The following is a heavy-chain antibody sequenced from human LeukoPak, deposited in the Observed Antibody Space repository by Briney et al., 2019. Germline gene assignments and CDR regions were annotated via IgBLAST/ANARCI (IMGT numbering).Heavy chain of an antibody. CDR1: GFTFITYA. CDR2: ISGSGGNT. V-gene: IGHV3-23*01. J-gene: IGHJ4*02. D-gene: IGHD3-10*02. CDR3: ARAYVFTDY. Sequence: GGSLRLSCAASGFTFITYAMTWVRQAPGKGLEWVSAISGSGGNTDYADSVKGRFTISRDNSKNTLYLQMNSLRAEDTAVYYCARAYVFTDYWGQGTLVSVSS.